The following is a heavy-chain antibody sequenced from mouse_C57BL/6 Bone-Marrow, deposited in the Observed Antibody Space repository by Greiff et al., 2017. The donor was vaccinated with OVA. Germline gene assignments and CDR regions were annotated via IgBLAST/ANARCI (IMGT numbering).Heavy chain of an antibody. D-gene: IGHD4-1*01. Sequence: EVKLMESGGGLVKPGGSLKLSCAVSGFTFSSYTMSWVRQTPEKRLEWVATISGGGGNTYYPDSVKGRFTISRDNAKNTLYLQMSSLRSEDTALYYCARQTGTGFAYWGQGTLVTVSA. V-gene: IGHV5-9*01. J-gene: IGHJ3*01. CDR3: ARQTGTGFAY. CDR2: ISGGGGNT. CDR1: GFTFSSYT.